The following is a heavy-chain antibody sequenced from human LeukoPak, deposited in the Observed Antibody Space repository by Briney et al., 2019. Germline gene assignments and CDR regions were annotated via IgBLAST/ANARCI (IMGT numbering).Heavy chain of an antibody. J-gene: IGHJ4*02. CDR1: GYTFTGYY. CDR2: INPSSGDT. D-gene: IGHD4-23*01. V-gene: IGHV1-2*02. Sequence: ASVKLSCKASGYTFTGYYIHWVRQAPGQGLEWMGWINPSSGDTNYAQRFQGRVTMTRDTSITTAYMELSWLKSDDTAIYYCARDLHDYGGNSGFDSWGQGTLVIVSS. CDR3: ARDLHDYGGNSGFDS.